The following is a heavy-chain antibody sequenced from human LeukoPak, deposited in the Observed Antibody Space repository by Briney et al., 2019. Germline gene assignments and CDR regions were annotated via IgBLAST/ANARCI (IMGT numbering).Heavy chain of an antibody. D-gene: IGHD2-21*02. CDR2: INHSGST. CDR1: GGSFSGYY. V-gene: IGHV4-34*01. J-gene: IGHJ6*03. CDR3: ARGHNGYCGGDCYSKGGYYYYYMDV. Sequence: SETLCLTSAVYGGSFSGYYWSWIRHPPGKGLEWIGEINHSGSTNYNPSLKSRVTISVDTSKNQFSLKLSSVTAADTAVYYCARGHNGYCGGDCYSKGGYYYYYMDVWGKGTTVTVSS.